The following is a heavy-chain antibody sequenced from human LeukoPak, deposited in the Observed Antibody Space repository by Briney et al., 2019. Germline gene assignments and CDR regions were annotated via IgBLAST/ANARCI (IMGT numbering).Heavy chain of an antibody. J-gene: IGHJ3*02. CDR1: GGSISSSSYY. Sequence: KSSETLSLTCTVSGGSISSSSYYWGWIRQPPGKGLEWIGSIYYSGSTYYNPSLKSRVTISVDTSKNQFSLKLSSVTAADTAVYYCARDIAAAGPLTDAFDIWGQGTMVTVSS. D-gene: IGHD6-13*01. V-gene: IGHV4-39*07. CDR2: IYYSGST. CDR3: ARDIAAAGPLTDAFDI.